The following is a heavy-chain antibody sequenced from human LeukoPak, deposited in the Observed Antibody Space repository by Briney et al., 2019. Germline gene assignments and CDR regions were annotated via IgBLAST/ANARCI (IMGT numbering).Heavy chain of an antibody. Sequence: SETLSLTCTVSGYSISSGYFWGWIRQPPGKGLEWIGRIYHGGSTYYNPSLESRVTMSEDTSKNQFSLKLSSVTAADTAVYYCARVSGYDWESFYDYWGQGTLVTVSS. D-gene: IGHD5-12*01. CDR2: IYHGGST. CDR3: ARVSGYDWESFYDY. CDR1: GYSISSGYF. J-gene: IGHJ4*02. V-gene: IGHV4-38-2*02.